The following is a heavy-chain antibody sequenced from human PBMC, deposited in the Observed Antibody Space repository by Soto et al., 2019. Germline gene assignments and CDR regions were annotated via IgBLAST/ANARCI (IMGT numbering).Heavy chain of an antibody. D-gene: IGHD2-21*02. V-gene: IGHV1-3*01. Sequence: ASVKVSCKASGFTFTSYAMHWVRQAPGQRLEWMGWINAGNGNTKYSQRFQGRVTITRDTSASTAYMELSSLRSEDTAVYYCARSIVVVTALDYWGQGTLVTVSS. CDR3: ARSIVVVTALDY. J-gene: IGHJ4*02. CDR1: GFTFTSYA. CDR2: INAGNGNT.